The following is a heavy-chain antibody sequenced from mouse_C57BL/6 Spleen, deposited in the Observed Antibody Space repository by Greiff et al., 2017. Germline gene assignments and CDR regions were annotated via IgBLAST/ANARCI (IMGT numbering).Heavy chain of an antibody. CDR3: ARGKDDYDGVWFAY. Sequence: EVMLVESEGGLVQPGSSMKLSCTASGFTFSDYYMAWVRQVPDKGLEWVANINYDGSSTYYLDSLKSRFIISRDNAKNILYLQMSSLKSEDTATYYCARGKDDYDGVWFAYWGQGTLVTVSA. J-gene: IGHJ3*01. V-gene: IGHV5-16*01. CDR2: INYDGSST. CDR1: GFTFSDYY. D-gene: IGHD2-4*01.